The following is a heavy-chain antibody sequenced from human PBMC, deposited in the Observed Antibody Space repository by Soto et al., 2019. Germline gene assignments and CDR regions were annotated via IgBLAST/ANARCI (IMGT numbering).Heavy chain of an antibody. CDR2: ISAYSGAT. J-gene: IGHJ5*02. D-gene: IGHD2-8*01. V-gene: IGHV1-18*01. Sequence: QIQLVQSGAEVKKPGASVRVSCKASGYTFSDHGFSWVRQGPGQGLEWLGWISAYSGATDYAQKFQGRVTLTTDTSTSTAYMELRSLRSDDTAVYYCAKDRPRLRQQFNGVSWGQGTLVTVSS. CDR3: AKDRPRLRQQFNGVS. CDR1: GYTFSDHG.